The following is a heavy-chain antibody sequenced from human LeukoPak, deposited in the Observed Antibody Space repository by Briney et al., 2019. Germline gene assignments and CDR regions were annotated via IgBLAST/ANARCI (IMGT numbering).Heavy chain of an antibody. Sequence: GGSLRLSCAASGFAFSSYGMHWVRQAPGKGLEWVTFIRSDGTKTHYADSVKGRFTISRDNSKNTLFLQIGNLRVDDTAVYYCAKGRGKDGQNLFDYWGQGTLITVSS. CDR3: AKGRGKDGQNLFDY. CDR1: GFAFSSYG. J-gene: IGHJ4*02. V-gene: IGHV3-30*02. D-gene: IGHD5-24*01. CDR2: IRSDGTKT.